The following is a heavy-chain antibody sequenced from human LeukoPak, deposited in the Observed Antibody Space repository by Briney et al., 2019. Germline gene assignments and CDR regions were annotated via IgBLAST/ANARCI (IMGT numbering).Heavy chain of an antibody. J-gene: IGHJ4*02. CDR1: GFVFSNYG. Sequence: GGSLRLSCQTSGFVFSNYGMHWVRQAPGKGLEWVAFVRYDESNKYYADSLKGRFTISRDNSRNTVYLQINRLRAEDTGVYSCAKDSNTGYVSVGPDYWGLGTLVTVSS. D-gene: IGHD5-12*01. CDR3: AKDSNTGYVSVGPDY. V-gene: IGHV3-30*02. CDR2: VRYDESNK.